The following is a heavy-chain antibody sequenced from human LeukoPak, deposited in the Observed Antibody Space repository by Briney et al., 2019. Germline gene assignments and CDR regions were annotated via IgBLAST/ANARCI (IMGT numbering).Heavy chain of an antibody. Sequence: ASVKVSCKASGYTFTSYGITWVRQAPGQGLEWMGGIIPMFETSNYAQKFQGRVTITADKSTSTAYMELSRLRSDDTAVYYCARVLFYSSGNKSNRVDYWGQGTLVTVSS. D-gene: IGHD6-19*01. CDR3: ARVLFYSSGNKSNRVDY. V-gene: IGHV1-69*06. CDR2: IIPMFETS. J-gene: IGHJ4*02. CDR1: GYTFTSYG.